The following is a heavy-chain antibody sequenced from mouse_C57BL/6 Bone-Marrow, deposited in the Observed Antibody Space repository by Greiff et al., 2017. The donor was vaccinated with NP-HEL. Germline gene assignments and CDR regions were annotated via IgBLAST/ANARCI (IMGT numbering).Heavy chain of an antibody. V-gene: IGHV5-4*01. D-gene: IGHD5-1-1*01. CDR1: GFTFSSYA. CDR3: AREGVIPFDY. J-gene: IGHJ2*01. Sequence: EVKLVESGGGLVKPGGSLKLSCAASGFTFSSYAMSWVRQTPEKRLEWVATISDGGSYTYYPDNVKGRFTISRDNAKNNLYLQMSHLKSEDTAMYYCAREGVIPFDYWGQGTTLTVSS. CDR2: ISDGGSYT.